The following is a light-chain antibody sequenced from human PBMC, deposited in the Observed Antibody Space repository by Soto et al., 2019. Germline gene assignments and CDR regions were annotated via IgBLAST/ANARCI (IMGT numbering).Light chain of an antibody. CDR1: QRTSGW. Sequence: QLREPPCALLSTESENNNTPFRASQRTSGWLAWYQQKPGKAPKLLIYKASSLDSGVPSRFSGSGSETEFTLTISSLQPEDSATYYCQQYNSLYTFGQGTKVDI. CDR2: KAS. V-gene: IGKV1-5*03. J-gene: IGKJ2*01. CDR3: QQYNSLYT.